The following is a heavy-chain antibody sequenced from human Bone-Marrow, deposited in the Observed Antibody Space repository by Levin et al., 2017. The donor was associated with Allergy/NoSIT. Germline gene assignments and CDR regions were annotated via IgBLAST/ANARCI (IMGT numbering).Heavy chain of an antibody. V-gene: IGHV3-73*01. J-gene: IGHJ6*01. Sequence: VASVKVSCAASKFTVSGSTVHWVRQAPGKGLEWVGRIRSKANSYATVYGASVKGRFTISRDDSKNTAYLQMNSLKTEDTAVYYCTRVEKVGGTDYYYGMDVWGQGTTVTVSS. CDR3: TRVEKVGGTDYYYGMDV. CDR2: IRSKANSYAT. D-gene: IGHD2-2*01. CDR1: KFTVSGST.